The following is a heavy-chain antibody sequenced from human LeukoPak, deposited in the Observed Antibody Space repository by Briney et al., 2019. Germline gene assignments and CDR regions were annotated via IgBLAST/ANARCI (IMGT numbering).Heavy chain of an antibody. CDR1: GFTFSSYA. CDR3: ARDFYDGFALDY. D-gene: IGHD2/OR15-2a*01. J-gene: IGHJ4*02. Sequence: GGSLRLSCAASGFTFSSYAMSWVRQAPGKGLEWVSFIFSTSTYIYYRDSVRGRFTISRDNAKNSLFLQMDSLTVEDTAIYYCARDFYDGFALDYWGQGIPVTVSS. CDR2: IFSTSTYI. V-gene: IGHV3-21*01.